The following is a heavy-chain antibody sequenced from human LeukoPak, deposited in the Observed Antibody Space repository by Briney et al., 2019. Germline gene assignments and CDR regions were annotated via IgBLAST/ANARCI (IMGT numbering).Heavy chain of an antibody. CDR2: ISGRVSST. Sequence: PGGSPRLSCAPSGFTFSSYAMSWVRQAPGKGLEWVAGISGRVSSTNYADSVKDRFTVSRDSSKNTMYLQMNSLRVEDTAVYYYAKGGPNVFDLWGQGTMVTVSS. V-gene: IGHV3-23*01. D-gene: IGHD3/OR15-3a*01. CDR1: GFTFSSYA. J-gene: IGHJ3*01. CDR3: AKGGPNVFDL.